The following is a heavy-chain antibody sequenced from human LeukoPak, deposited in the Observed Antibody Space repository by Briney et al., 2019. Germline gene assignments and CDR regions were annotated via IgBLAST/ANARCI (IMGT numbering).Heavy chain of an antibody. V-gene: IGHV3-7*01. CDR3: ARGVYQFDY. CDR1: GFTFSSSS. CDR2: IKQDGSDK. D-gene: IGHD3-16*02. J-gene: IGHJ4*02. Sequence: GGSLRLSCAASGFTFSSSSMTWVRQTPGKGLEWVANIKQDGSDKFYGDSVKGRFSISRDNAKNSLYLQMNSLRAEDTALYYCARGVYQFDYWGQGTLVTVSS.